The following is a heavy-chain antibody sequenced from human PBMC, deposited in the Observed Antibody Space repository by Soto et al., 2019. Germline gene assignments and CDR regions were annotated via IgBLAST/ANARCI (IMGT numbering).Heavy chain of an antibody. D-gene: IGHD6-13*01. CDR3: ARGIFLYSSGWSHGMDV. Sequence: QVQLVQSGAEVKKPGASVKVSCKASGYTFTSYDINWVRQATGQGLEWMGWMKPNSGNTGYAQKFQGRATMTRNTAINPAYTELRSLRAQDTAVYYCARGIFLYSSGWSHGMDVWGKGTTVTVCS. CDR1: GYTFTSYD. V-gene: IGHV1-8*01. CDR2: MKPNSGNT. J-gene: IGHJ6*04.